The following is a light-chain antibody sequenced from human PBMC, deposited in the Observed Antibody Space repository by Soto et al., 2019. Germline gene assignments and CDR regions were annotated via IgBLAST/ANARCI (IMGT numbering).Light chain of an antibody. V-gene: IGLV4-69*01. J-gene: IGLJ2*01. Sequence: QLVLTQSPSASASLGASVTLTCTLSSGRSSYAIAWHQQQPEKGPRYLMKLNSDGSNKKGDGISDRFSGSSSGAERYLTISSLQSEDEADYYCQTWGNGTVVFGGGTKLTVL. CDR1: SGRSSYA. CDR3: QTWGNGTVV. CDR2: LNSDGSN.